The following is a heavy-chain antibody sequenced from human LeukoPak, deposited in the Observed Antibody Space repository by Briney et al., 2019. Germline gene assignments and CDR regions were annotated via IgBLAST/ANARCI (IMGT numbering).Heavy chain of an antibody. D-gene: IGHD2-21*01. J-gene: IGHJ4*02. CDR3: AKDVEY. V-gene: IGHV3-30*18. Sequence: GRSLRLSCAASGFTFSSYGMHWVRQAPGKGLEWVAVKSYDGSNKYYADSVKGRFTISRDNSKNTLYLQMNSLRAEDTAVYYCAKDVEYWGQGTLVTVSS. CDR1: GFTFSSYG. CDR2: KSYDGSNK.